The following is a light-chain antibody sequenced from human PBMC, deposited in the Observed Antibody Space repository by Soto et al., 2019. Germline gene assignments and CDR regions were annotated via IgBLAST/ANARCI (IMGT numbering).Light chain of an antibody. CDR3: SSYTSSSTGV. CDR2: EVS. V-gene: IGLV2-14*01. J-gene: IGLJ1*01. CDR1: SSDVGGWPH. Sequence: QSALTQPASVSASPGQSITISCAGTSSDVGGWPHVSWYQQHPGKAPKLVIYEVSNRPSGVSSRFSGSKSGSTASLTISGLQAEDEADYYCSSYTSSSTGVFGTGTKLTVL.